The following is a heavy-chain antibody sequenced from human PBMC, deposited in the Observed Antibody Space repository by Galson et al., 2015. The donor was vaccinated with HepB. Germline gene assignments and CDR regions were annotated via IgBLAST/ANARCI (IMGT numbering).Heavy chain of an antibody. CDR1: GFTFSNYA. J-gene: IGHJ4*02. CDR2: FSGSAGNT. Sequence: SLRLSCAASGFTFSNYAMGWVRQAPGKGLEWVSVFSGSAGNTHYADSVKGRFTISRDNSKNTLYLQMSSLRAEDTAVYYCAKCSGGSCRTGGFDYWGQGTLVTVSS. V-gene: IGHV3-23*01. CDR3: AKCSGGSCRTGGFDY. D-gene: IGHD2-15*01.